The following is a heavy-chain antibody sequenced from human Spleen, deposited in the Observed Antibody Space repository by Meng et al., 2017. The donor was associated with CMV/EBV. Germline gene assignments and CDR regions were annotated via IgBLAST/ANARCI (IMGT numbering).Heavy chain of an antibody. Sequence: LSTSGVGVGWIRQPPGKALEWLALIYWNDDKRYSPSLKSRLTITKDTSKNQVVLTMTHMDPVDTATYYCAHSSSSSSWTGNPNWFDPWGQGTLVTVSS. D-gene: IGHD6-13*01. CDR1: LSTSGVG. CDR2: IYWNDDK. CDR3: AHSSSSSSWTGNPNWFDP. V-gene: IGHV2-5*01. J-gene: IGHJ5*02.